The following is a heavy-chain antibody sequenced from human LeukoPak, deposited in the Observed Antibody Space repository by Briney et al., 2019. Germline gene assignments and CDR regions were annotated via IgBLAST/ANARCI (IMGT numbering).Heavy chain of an antibody. CDR3: AREVVGATTLFDY. V-gene: IGHV5-10-1*01. CDR2: IDPSDSYT. D-gene: IGHD1-26*01. Sequence: GESLKISCKGSGYSFTSYWISWVRQMPGKGLEWVGRIDPSDSYTNYSPSFQGHVTISADKSISTAYLQWSSLKASDTAMYYCAREVVGATTLFDYWGQGTLVTVSS. J-gene: IGHJ4*02. CDR1: GYSFTSYW.